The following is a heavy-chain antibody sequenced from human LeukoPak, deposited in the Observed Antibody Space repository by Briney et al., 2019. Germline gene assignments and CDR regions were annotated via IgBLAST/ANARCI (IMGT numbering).Heavy chain of an antibody. Sequence: GGSLRLSCAASGFTFSSYGMHWVRQAPGKGLEWVAFIRYDGSNKYYADSVKGRFTISRDNSKNTLYLQMNSLRAEDTAVYYCAKDRLSRAAPTIPYFDYWGQGTLVTVSS. CDR1: GFTFSSYG. D-gene: IGHD2-2*02. J-gene: IGHJ4*02. V-gene: IGHV3-30*02. CDR2: IRYDGSNK. CDR3: AKDRLSRAAPTIPYFDY.